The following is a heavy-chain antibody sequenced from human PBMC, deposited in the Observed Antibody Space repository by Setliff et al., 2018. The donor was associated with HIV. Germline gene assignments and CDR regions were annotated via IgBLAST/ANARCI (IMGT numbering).Heavy chain of an antibody. V-gene: IGHV1-2*06. J-gene: IGHJ6*02. D-gene: IGHD3-3*01. CDR3: ARDLRDGFEEWFSTLDDGMDV. CDR2: INPNTGGT. CDR1: GYTFTGYY. Sequence: ASVKVSCKTSGYTFTGYYIHWVRQVPGQGLEWMGRINPNTGGTDYAQKFQGRVTMTGDTSISTAYMELSRLRSDDTAVYYCARDLRDGFEEWFSTLDDGMDVWGQGTTVTVSS.